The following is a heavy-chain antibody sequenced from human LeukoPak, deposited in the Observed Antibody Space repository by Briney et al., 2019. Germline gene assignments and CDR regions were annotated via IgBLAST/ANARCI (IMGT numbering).Heavy chain of an antibody. D-gene: IGHD6-19*01. Sequence: PSETLSLTCTVSGGSISSYYWSWNRQPPGKGLEWIGYIYYSGSTNYNPSLKSRVTISVDTSKNQFSLKLSSVTAADTAVYYCARAGIAVAGSGADWFDPWGQGTLVTVSS. CDR3: ARAGIAVAGSGADWFDP. CDR2: IYYSGST. J-gene: IGHJ5*02. CDR1: GGSISSYY. V-gene: IGHV4-59*01.